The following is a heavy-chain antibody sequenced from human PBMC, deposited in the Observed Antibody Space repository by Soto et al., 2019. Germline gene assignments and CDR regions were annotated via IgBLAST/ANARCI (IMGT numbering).Heavy chain of an antibody. V-gene: IGHV3-23*01. D-gene: IGHD1-20*01. J-gene: IGHJ4*02. Sequence: GGSLRLSCAASGFTFSNYGMTWVRLAPGKGLEWVSTVTVDGATYFGNTVKGRFTMSRDISKSTVYLQMDSLRAEDTAIYYCARTDRYNSRSTGWANRFDSRGQGTLVTVSS. CDR3: ARTDRYNSRSTGWANRFDS. CDR1: GFTFSNYG. CDR2: VTVDGAT.